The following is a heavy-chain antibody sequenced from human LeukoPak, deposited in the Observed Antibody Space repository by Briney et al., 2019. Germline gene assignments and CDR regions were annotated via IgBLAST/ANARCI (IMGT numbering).Heavy chain of an antibody. J-gene: IGHJ6*03. CDR2: INTNTGNP. CDR3: ARVSVIAARLAEEYYYYYYMDV. V-gene: IGHV7-4-1*02. Sequence: ASVKVSCKASGYTFTSYAMNWVRQAPGQGLEWMGWINTNTGNPTYAQGFTGRFVFSLDTYVSTAYLQISSLKAEDTAVYYCARVSVIAARLAEEYYYYYYMDVWGKGTTVTVSS. CDR1: GYTFTSYA. D-gene: IGHD6-6*01.